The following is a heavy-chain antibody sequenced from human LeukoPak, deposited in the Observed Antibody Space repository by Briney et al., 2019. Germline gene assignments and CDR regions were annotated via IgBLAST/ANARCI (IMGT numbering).Heavy chain of an antibody. D-gene: IGHD3-10*01. Sequence: ASVKVSCKASGYTFTSYYMHWVRQAPGQGLEWMGIINPSGGSTSYAQKFQGRVTMTRDTSISTAYMELSRLRSDDTAVYYCARGPPSYYYGSGNLNFDYWGQGTLVTVSS. J-gene: IGHJ4*02. CDR3: ARGPPSYYYGSGNLNFDY. CDR1: GYTFTSYY. V-gene: IGHV1-46*01. CDR2: INPSGGST.